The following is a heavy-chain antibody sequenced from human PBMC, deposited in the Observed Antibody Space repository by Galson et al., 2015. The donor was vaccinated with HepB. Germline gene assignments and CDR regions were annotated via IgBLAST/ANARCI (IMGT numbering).Heavy chain of an antibody. D-gene: IGHD6-13*01. V-gene: IGHV7-4-1*01. CDR2: INTNTGDP. CDR1: GYTFTTYA. CDR3: ARRSSNRIAAAYYYGLDV. Sequence: SVKVSCKASGYTFTTYAMNRVRQAPGQGLEWMGWINTNTGDPTYAQGFTGRFVFSLDTSLSTAYLQIDTLQAEDTAVYYCARRSSNRIAAAYYYGLDVWGQGTTVTVSS. J-gene: IGHJ6*02.